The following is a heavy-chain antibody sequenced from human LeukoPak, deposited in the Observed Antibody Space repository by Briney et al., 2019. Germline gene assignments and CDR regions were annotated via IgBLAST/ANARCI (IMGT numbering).Heavy chain of an antibody. CDR3: AREGDGYNLS. D-gene: IGHD5-24*01. J-gene: IGHJ5*02. CDR2: IIPIFRTA. V-gene: IGHV1-69*05. CDR1: GGTFSSYA. Sequence: SVKVSCKASGGTFSSYAISWVRQAPGQGLEWMGRIIPIFRTANYAQKFQDRVTITTDESTSAAYMELSSLRSDDTAVYYCAREGDGYNLSWGRGTLVTVSS.